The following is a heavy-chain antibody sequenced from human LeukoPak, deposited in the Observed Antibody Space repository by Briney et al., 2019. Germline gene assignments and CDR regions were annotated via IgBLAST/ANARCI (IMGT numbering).Heavy chain of an antibody. J-gene: IGHJ4*02. V-gene: IGHV4-30-4*08. D-gene: IGHD2-21*02. Sequence: PSQTLSLTCTVSGGSISSGDYYWSWIRLPPGKGLEWIGYIYYSGSTYYNPSLKSRVTISVDTSKNQFSLKLSSVTAADTAVYYCARASGKLLAFDYWGQGTLVTVSS. CDR3: ARASGKLLAFDY. CDR2: IYYSGST. CDR1: GGSISSGDYY.